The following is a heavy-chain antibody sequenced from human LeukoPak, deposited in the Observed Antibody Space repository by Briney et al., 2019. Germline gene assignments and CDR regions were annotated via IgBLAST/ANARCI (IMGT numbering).Heavy chain of an antibody. Sequence: SETLSLTCAVYGGSFSGYYWSWIRQPPGKGLEWIGEINHSGSTNYNPSLKSRVTISVDTSKNQFSLKLSSVTAADTAVYYCAREDDSSGYPYDYWGQGTLVTVSS. J-gene: IGHJ4*02. CDR2: INHSGST. CDR1: GGSFSGYY. CDR3: AREDDSSGYPYDY. D-gene: IGHD3-22*01. V-gene: IGHV4-34*01.